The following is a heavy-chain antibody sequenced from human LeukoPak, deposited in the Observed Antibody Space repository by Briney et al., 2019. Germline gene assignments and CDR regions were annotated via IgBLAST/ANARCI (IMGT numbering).Heavy chain of an antibody. CDR1: GFTFSSYA. V-gene: IGHV3-30-3*01. J-gene: IGHJ4*02. CDR2: ISYDGSNK. Sequence: PGGSLRLSCAASGFTFSSYAMHWVRQAPGKGLEWVAVISYDGSNKYYADPVKGRFTISRDNSKNTLYLQMNSLRAEDMAVYYCARQIGTLAYCGGDCYGVDYWGQGTLVTVSS. D-gene: IGHD2-21*01. CDR3: ARQIGTLAYCGGDCYGVDY.